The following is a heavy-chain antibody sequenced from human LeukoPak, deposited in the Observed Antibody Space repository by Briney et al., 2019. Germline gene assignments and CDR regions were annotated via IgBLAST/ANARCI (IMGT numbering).Heavy chain of an antibody. CDR1: GFTFSSYE. CDR3: ASPLLWFGELTDY. V-gene: IGHV3-48*03. D-gene: IGHD3-10*01. Sequence: GGSLRLSCAASGFTFSSYEVNWVRQAPGKGLEWVSYISSSGSTIYYADSVKGRFTISRDNAKNSLYLQMNSLRAEDTAVYYCASPLLWFGELTDYWGQGTLVTVSS. J-gene: IGHJ4*02. CDR2: ISSSGSTI.